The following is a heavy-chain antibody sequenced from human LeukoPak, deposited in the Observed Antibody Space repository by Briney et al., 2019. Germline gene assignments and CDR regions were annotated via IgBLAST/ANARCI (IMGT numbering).Heavy chain of an antibody. CDR1: GGSISSSSYY. V-gene: IGHV4-39*07. CDR3: ARFDYSSSSYYFDY. Sequence: PSETLSLTCIVSGGSISSSSYYWGWIRQPPGKGLEWIGSIYFSGSTYYNPSLKSRVTISVDTSKNQFSLNLSSVTAADTAVYYCARFDYSSSSYYFDYWGQGTLVTVSS. CDR2: IYFSGST. J-gene: IGHJ4*02. D-gene: IGHD6-6*01.